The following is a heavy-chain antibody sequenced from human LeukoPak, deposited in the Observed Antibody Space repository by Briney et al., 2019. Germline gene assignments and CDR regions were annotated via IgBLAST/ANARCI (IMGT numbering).Heavy chain of an antibody. J-gene: IGHJ6*03. V-gene: IGHV1-2*02. D-gene: IGHD5-12*01. CDR1: GYTFTGYY. CDR2: INPNSGST. Sequence: ASVKVSCKASGYTFTGYYMHWVRQAPGQGLEWMGWINPNSGSTNYAQKFQGRVTMTRDTSISTAYMELSRLRSDDTAVYYCARDRGQQWLRNHYYYYYYMDVWGKGTTVTVSS. CDR3: ARDRGQQWLRNHYYYYYYMDV.